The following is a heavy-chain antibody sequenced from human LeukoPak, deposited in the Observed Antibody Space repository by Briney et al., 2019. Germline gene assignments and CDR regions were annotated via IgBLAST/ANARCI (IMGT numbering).Heavy chain of an antibody. CDR1: GFTFTNYW. Sequence: PGGSLRLSCAASGFTFTNYWMHWVRQAPGKGLVWVSRINSDGSSATYADSVEGRFTISRDNAKNTVNLQLNSLRAEDTAVYYCARVSFAADWYFDLWGRGTLVTVSS. CDR2: INSDGSSA. CDR3: ARVSFAADWYFDL. D-gene: IGHD2/OR15-2a*01. V-gene: IGHV3-74*01. J-gene: IGHJ2*01.